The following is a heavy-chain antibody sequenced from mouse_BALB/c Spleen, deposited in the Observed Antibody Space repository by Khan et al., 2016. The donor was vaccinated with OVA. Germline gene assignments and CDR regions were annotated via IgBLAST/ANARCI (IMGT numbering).Heavy chain of an antibody. CDR1: GFSLTGYG. CDR3: ARDLYYYARGLPY. V-gene: IGHV2-6-7*01. D-gene: IGHD1-1*01. CDR2: LWGDGSK. Sequence: QVQLKQSGPGLVAPSQSLSITCTVSGFSLTGYGVNWVRQPPGKGLEWLGMLWGDGSKDYNSALKSRLSISKDNSKSQVFLKMSGLQTDDTANYYFARDLYYYARGLPYWGQGPLVTVSA. J-gene: IGHJ3*01.